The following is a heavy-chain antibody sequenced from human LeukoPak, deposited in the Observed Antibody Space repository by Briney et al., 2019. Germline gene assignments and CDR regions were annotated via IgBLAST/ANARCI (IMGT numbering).Heavy chain of an antibody. CDR2: TWYDGSNK. J-gene: IGHJ6*02. Sequence: PGRSLRLSCAASGFTFSSYGMHWVRQAPGKGLEWVAATWYDGSNKYYADSVKGRFTISRDNSKNTLYLQMNSLRAEDTAVYFCARGGHCSTTSCSIYDGMDVWGQGTTLTVSS. CDR1: GFTFSSYG. V-gene: IGHV3-33*01. CDR3: ARGGHCSTTSCSIYDGMDV. D-gene: IGHD2-2*01.